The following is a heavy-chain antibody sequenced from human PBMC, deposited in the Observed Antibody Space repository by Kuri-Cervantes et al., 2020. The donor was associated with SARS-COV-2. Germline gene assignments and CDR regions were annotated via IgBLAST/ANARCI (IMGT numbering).Heavy chain of an antibody. D-gene: IGHD2-8*01. CDR1: GGSISSYY. J-gene: IGHJ4*02. CDR3: AREGLMGTMDY. V-gene: IGHV4-59*12. Sequence: GSLRLSCTVSGGSISSYYWSWIRQPPGKGLEWIGYIYYSGSTNYSPSLKSRVTISVDTSKNQFSLKLSSVTAADTAVYYCAREGLMGTMDYWGQGTLVTVSS. CDR2: IYYSGST.